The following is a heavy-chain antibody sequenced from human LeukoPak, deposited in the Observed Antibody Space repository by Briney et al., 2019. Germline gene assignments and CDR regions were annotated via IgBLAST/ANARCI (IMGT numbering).Heavy chain of an antibody. V-gene: IGHV4-39*01. CDR3: ASMGYSSSWYGAFVY. Sequence: SETLSLTCTVSGGSISSSSYYWGWIRQLPGKGLEWIGSIYYSGSTYYNPSLKSRVTISVDTSKNQFSLKLSSVTAADTAVYHCASMGYSSSWYGAFVYWGQGTLVTVSS. CDR1: GGSISSSSYY. CDR2: IYYSGST. D-gene: IGHD6-13*01. J-gene: IGHJ4*02.